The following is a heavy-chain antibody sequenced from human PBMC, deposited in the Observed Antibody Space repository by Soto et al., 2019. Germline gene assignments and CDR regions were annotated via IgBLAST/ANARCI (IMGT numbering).Heavy chain of an antibody. D-gene: IGHD5-18*01. V-gene: IGHV4-34*01. CDR3: ARLPQKGLRGYSYSFDY. CDR2: INHSGST. J-gene: IGHJ4*02. CDR1: GGSISGYY. Sequence: SETLSLTCTVSGGSISGYYWSWIRQPPGKGLEWIGEINHSGSTNYNPSLKSRVTISVDTSKNQFSLKLSSVTAADTAVYYCARLPQKGLRGYSYSFDYWGQGTLVTVSS.